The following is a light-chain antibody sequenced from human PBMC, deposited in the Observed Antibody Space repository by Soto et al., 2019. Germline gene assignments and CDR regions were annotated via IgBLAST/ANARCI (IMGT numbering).Light chain of an antibody. CDR3: NSYASSGTLV. V-gene: IGLV2-14*01. CDR2: EVS. CDR1: SSDVGGYNY. Sequence: QSALTQPASVSGSPGQSITLSCTGTSSDVGGYNYVSWYQQHPGKAPKLMIYEVSNRPSGVSNRFSGSKSGNTASLTISGLQAEDEADYYSNSYASSGTLVFATGTKVTVL. J-gene: IGLJ1*01.